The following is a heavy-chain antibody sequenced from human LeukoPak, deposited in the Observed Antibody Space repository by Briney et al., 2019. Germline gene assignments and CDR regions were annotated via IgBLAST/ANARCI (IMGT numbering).Heavy chain of an antibody. D-gene: IGHD1-26*01. CDR3: ARGRSNYYGMDV. J-gene: IGHJ6*02. V-gene: IGHV4-59*01. Sequence: PSETLSLTCTVSGGSINSYYWSWIRQPPGKGLEWIGYIYYNGNTNYSPSLKSRVTMSVDTSKNLFSLKVSSVTAADTAVYYCARGRSNYYGMDVWGQGTTVTVSS. CDR1: GGSINSYY. CDR2: IYYNGNT.